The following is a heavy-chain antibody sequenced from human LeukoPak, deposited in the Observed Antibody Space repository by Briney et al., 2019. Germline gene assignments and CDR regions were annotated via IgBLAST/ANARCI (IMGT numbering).Heavy chain of an antibody. CDR1: GFTFSSYG. J-gene: IGHJ4*02. CDR2: ISYDGSNK. D-gene: IGHD6-19*01. CDR3: AKDQRQWLNEYYFDY. V-gene: IGHV3-30*18. Sequence: PGGSLRLSCAASGFTFSSYGMHWVRQAPGKGLERVAVISYDGSNKYYADSVKGRFTISRDNSKNTLYLQMNSLRAEDTAVYYCAKDQRQWLNEYYFDYWGQGTLVTVSS.